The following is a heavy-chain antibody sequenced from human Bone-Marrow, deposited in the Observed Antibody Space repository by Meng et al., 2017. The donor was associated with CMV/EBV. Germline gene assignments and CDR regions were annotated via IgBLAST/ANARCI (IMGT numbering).Heavy chain of an antibody. V-gene: IGHV1-24*01. Sequence: QGRLGPLGAGVKRPWGPRKGSCKVSGYTLTELSMHWVRQAPGKGLEWMGGFDPEDGETIYAQKFQGRVTMTEDTSTDTAYMELSSLRSEDTAVYYCATDPPPHMGAAAPYNWFDPWGQGTLVTVSS. CDR2: FDPEDGET. J-gene: IGHJ5*02. D-gene: IGHD6-13*01. CDR1: GYTLTELS. CDR3: ATDPPPHMGAAAPYNWFDP.